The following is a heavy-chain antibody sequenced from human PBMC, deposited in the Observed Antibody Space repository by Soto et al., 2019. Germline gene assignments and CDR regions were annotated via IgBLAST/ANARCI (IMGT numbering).Heavy chain of an antibody. CDR2: IYWDDDK. Sequence: QITLNESGPTVVRPTETLTLTCSFSGFSLTTSGVGVGWIRQSPGKAPEWLALIYWDDDKRYSASLKSRLTITKDTSKNQAVLTVSDLDPTDTATYYCAHRVLRTVFGLVTTTAIYFDFWGQGTPVAVSS. J-gene: IGHJ4*02. CDR1: GFSLTTSGVG. V-gene: IGHV2-5*02. D-gene: IGHD3-3*01. CDR3: AHRVLRTVFGLVTTTAIYFDF.